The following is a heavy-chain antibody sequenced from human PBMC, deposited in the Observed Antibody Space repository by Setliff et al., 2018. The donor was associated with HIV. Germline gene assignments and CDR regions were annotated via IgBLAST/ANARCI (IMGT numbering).Heavy chain of an antibody. Sequence: GASLKVSCKASGAPSSSYAISGVRQAPGQGLEWMGGIILIFGTAIYAQKFQGRVTMTEDTSTDTAYMELSSLRSEDTAVYYCAPNLYGDYGLGDYYYGMDVWGQGTTVTVSS. J-gene: IGHJ6*02. CDR1: GAPSSSYA. CDR3: APNLYGDYGLGDYYYGMDV. V-gene: IGHV1-69*06. CDR2: IILIFGTA. D-gene: IGHD4-17*01.